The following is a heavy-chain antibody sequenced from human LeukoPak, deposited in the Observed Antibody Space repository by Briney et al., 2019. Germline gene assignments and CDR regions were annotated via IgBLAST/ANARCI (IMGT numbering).Heavy chain of an antibody. CDR1: GFTFSNAW. J-gene: IGHJ4*02. D-gene: IGHD6-13*01. CDR3: AKDRQQLVRSYFDS. CDR2: FSGSSGST. Sequence: GGSLRLSCAASGFTFSNAWMSWVRQAPGKGLEWVSAFSGSSGSTYYADSVKGRFTISRDNSKNTLYLQLNSLRAEDTAVYYCAKDRQQLVRSYFDSWGQGTLVTVSS. V-gene: IGHV3-23*01.